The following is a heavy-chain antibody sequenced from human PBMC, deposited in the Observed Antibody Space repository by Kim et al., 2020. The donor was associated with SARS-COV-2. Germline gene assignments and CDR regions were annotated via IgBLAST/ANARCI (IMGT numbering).Heavy chain of an antibody. D-gene: IGHD3-16*02. CDR3: TTVDYDYVWGSYRYPLGADY. J-gene: IGHJ4*02. CDR1: GFTFSNAW. V-gene: IGHV3-15*01. CDR2: IKSKTNGGTT. Sequence: GGSLRLSCAASGFTFSNAWMSWVRQAPGKGLEWVGRIKSKTNGGTTDYAAPVKGRFTISRDDSKNTLYLQMNSLKTEDTAVYYCTTVDYDYVWGSYRYPLGADYWGQGTLVTVSS.